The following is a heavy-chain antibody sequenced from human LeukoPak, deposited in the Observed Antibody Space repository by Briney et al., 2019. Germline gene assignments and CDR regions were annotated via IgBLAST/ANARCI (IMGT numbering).Heavy chain of an antibody. J-gene: IGHJ3*02. D-gene: IGHD2-15*01. Sequence: SETLSLTCAVYGGSFSGYYWSWIRQPPGKGLEWIGEINHSGSTNYNPSLKSRVTISVDTSKNQFSLKLSSVTAADTAVHYCATDRYCSGGSCVDAFDIWGQGTMVTVSS. V-gene: IGHV4-34*01. CDR2: INHSGST. CDR3: ATDRYCSGGSCVDAFDI. CDR1: GGSFSGYY.